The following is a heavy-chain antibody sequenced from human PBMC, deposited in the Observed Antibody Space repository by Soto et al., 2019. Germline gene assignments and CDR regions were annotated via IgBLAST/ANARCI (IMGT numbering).Heavy chain of an antibody. CDR3: ARDGDVNTGFGKDY. D-gene: IGHD3-16*01. J-gene: IGHJ4*02. CDR1: GFTYSSYG. CDR2: IWHDGGNK. Sequence: PGGSLRLSCAVSGFTYSSYGMHWVRQAPGKGLEWVAFIWHDGGNKFYAESVKGRFTISRDNSKNTLYLQMTSLSAEDTAMYYCARDGDVNTGFGKDYWGQGT. V-gene: IGHV3-33*01.